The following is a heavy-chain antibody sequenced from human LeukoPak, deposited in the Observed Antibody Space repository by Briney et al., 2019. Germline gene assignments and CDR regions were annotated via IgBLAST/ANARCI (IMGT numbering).Heavy chain of an antibody. D-gene: IGHD3-10*01. CDR2: INPNSGGT. J-gene: IGHJ4*02. Sequence: GASVKVSCKASGYTFTCYYMHWVRQAPGQGLEWMGWINPNSGGTNYAQKFQGRVTMTRDTSISTAYMELSRLRSDDTAVYYCAVGDYYGSGSYTPFDYWGQGTLVTVSS. CDR1: GYTFTCYY. CDR3: AVGDYYGSGSYTPFDY. V-gene: IGHV1-2*02.